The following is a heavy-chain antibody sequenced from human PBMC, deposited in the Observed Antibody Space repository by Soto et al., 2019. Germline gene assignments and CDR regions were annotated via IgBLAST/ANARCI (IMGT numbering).Heavy chain of an antibody. V-gene: IGHV3-43*01. CDR1: GFTFDDYT. CDR2: ITWDSGTT. D-gene: IGHD3-10*01. Sequence: GGSLRLSCAASGFTFDDYTMHWVRQVPGKGLEWVSLITWDSGTTFYADSVKGRFTISRDNSKNSLVLQMNSLRTEDTALYYCVKEKSRIFDYWGQGTLVTVSS. J-gene: IGHJ4*02. CDR3: VKEKSRIFDY.